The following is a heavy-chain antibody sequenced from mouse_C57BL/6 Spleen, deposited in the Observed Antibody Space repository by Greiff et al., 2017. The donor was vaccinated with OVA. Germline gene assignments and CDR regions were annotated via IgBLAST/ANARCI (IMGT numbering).Heavy chain of an antibody. J-gene: IGHJ3*01. V-gene: IGHV1-55*01. CDR3: ARYDYDPSWFAY. CDR2: IYPGSGST. CDR1: GYTFTSYW. D-gene: IGHD2-4*01. Sequence: QVQLKQPGAELVKPGASVKMSCKASGYTFTSYWITWVKQRPGQGLEWIGDIYPGSGSTNYNEKFKSKATLTVDTSSSTAYMQLSSLTSEDSAVYYCARYDYDPSWFAYWGQGTLVTVSA.